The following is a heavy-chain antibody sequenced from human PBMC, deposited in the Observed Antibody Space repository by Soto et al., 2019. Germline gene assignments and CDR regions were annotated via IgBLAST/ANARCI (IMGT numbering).Heavy chain of an antibody. CDR3: AKAKNDYNWDNRPPFDY. CDR1: GFTLRNCA. V-gene: IGHV3-23*01. D-gene: IGHD1-20*01. CDR2: ISANDVGT. J-gene: IGHJ4*02. Sequence: PGGSLRLSCEASGFTLRNCAMTWIRQAPGKGLEWVSLISANDVGTYYAESVKTRFTISTDQSRNTVYLQMDSLRADDTAIYYCAKAKNDYNWDNRPPFDYWGQGTLVTVSS.